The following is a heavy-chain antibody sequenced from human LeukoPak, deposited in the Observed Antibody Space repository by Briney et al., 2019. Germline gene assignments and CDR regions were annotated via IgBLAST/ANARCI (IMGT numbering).Heavy chain of an antibody. CDR2: IYYSGST. CDR1: GGSISSSSYY. D-gene: IGHD2-8*01. CDR3: ARGRGVYARDFDY. J-gene: IGHJ4*02. Sequence: SETLSLTCTVSGGSISSSSYYWSWIRQPPGKGLEWIGSIYYSGSTYYNPSLKSRVTISVDTSKNQFSLKLSSVTAADTAVYYCARGRGVYARDFDYWGQGTLVTVSS. V-gene: IGHV4-39*01.